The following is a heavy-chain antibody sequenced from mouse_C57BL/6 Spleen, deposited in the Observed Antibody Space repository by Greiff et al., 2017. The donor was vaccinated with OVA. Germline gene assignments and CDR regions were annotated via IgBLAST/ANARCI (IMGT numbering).Heavy chain of an antibody. CDR2: IDPNSGGT. D-gene: IGHD1-1*01. Sequence: VQLQQPGAELVKPGASVKLSCKASGYTFTSYWMHWVKQRPGRGLEWIGRIDPNSGGTKYNEKFKSKATLTVDKPSSTAYMQLSSLTSEDSAVYYCAFSYYGSSPYYAMDYWGQGTSVTVSS. CDR3: AFSYYGSSPYYAMDY. V-gene: IGHV1-72*01. CDR1: GYTFTSYW. J-gene: IGHJ4*01.